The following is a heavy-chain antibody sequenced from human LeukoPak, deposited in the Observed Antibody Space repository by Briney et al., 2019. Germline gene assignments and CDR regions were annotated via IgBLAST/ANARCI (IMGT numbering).Heavy chain of an antibody. CDR3: AKDQTGSGYYYADAFDI. Sequence: PGGSLRLSCAASGFTFTDYYMSWIRQAPGKGLEWVSYITNSGTTIYYADSVKGRFTISRDNSKNTLYLQMNSLRAEDTAVYYCAKDQTGSGYYYADAFDIWGQGTMVTVSS. J-gene: IGHJ3*02. D-gene: IGHD3-22*01. CDR1: GFTFTDYY. CDR2: ITNSGTTI. V-gene: IGHV3-11*01.